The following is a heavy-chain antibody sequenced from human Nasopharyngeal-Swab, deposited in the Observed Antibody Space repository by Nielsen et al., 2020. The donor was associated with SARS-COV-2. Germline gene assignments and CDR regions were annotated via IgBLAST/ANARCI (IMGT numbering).Heavy chain of an antibody. V-gene: IGHV4-34*01. CDR3: ARHSPFVVVPAATYDY. CDR1: GGSFSGYY. Sequence: SETLSLTCAVYGGSFSGYYWSWIRQPPGKGLEWIGSIYYSGSTYYNPSLKSRVTISVDTSKNQFSLKLSSVTAADTAVYYCARHSPFVVVPAATYDYWGQGTLVTVSS. D-gene: IGHD2-2*01. CDR2: IYYSGST. J-gene: IGHJ4*02.